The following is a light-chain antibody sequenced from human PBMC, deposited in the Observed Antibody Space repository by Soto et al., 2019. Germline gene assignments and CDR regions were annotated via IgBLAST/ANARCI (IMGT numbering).Light chain of an antibody. CDR3: RAYSVTNTLGV. V-gene: IGLV2-14*01. CDR2: EVA. J-gene: IGLJ3*02. CDR1: DSDIGDNNY. Sequence: QSALTQPASVSGSPGQSITISCTGTDSDIGDNNYVSWYQQYPGRAPKLMIYEVANRPSGVSDRFSGSKSGNTASLTILGLQAEDEADYSCRAYSVTNTLGVFGGGTKLTVL.